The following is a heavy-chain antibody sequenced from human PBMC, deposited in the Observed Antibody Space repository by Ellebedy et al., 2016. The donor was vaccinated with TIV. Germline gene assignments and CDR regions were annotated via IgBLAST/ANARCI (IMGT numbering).Heavy chain of an antibody. CDR1: GFTFSSYA. CDR2: ISYDGSNK. D-gene: IGHD3-3*01. V-gene: IGHV3-30*18. J-gene: IGHJ3*02. Sequence: GESLKISXAASGFTFSSYAMHWVRQAPGKGLEWVAVISYDGSNKYYADSVKGRFTISRDNPKNTLYLQMNSLRAEDTAMYYCAKELNYDFPIWGQGTMVTVSS. CDR3: AKELNYDFPI.